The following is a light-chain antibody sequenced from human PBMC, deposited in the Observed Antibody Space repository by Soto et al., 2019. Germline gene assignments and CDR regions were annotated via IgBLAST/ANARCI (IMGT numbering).Light chain of an antibody. CDR1: QGIGNY. J-gene: IGKJ2*01. CDR2: AAS. CDR3: QKYNNAPYT. Sequence: DIQMTQSPSSLSASVGDRVTITCRAGQGIGNYLAWYQQKPGKVPKLLIYAASTLQSWVPSRFTGSGSGTDFTLIISSLQPEDVATYYCQKYNNAPYTFGQGTKLEIK. V-gene: IGKV1-27*01.